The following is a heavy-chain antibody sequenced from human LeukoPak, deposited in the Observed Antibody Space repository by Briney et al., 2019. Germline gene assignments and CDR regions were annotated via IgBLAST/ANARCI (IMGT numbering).Heavy chain of an antibody. Sequence: GASVKVSCKASGYTFTGYYMHWVRQAPGQGLEWMGWINPNSGGTNYAQKFQGRVTMTRDTSISTAYMELSRLRSDDTAVYYCARVMVRGEGWFDPWGQGTLVTVSS. CDR3: ARVMVRGEGWFDP. CDR1: GYTFTGYY. J-gene: IGHJ5*02. V-gene: IGHV1-2*02. D-gene: IGHD3-10*01. CDR2: INPNSGGT.